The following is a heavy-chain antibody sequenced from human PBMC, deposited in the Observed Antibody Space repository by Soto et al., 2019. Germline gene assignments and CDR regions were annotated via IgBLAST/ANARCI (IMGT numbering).Heavy chain of an antibody. V-gene: IGHV1-69*13. Sequence: GASVKVSCKASGGTFSSYAISWVRQAPGQGLEWMGGIIPIFGTANYAQKFQGRVTITADESTSTAYMELSSLRSEDTAVYYCAILDPGLRFDYWGQGTLVTVSS. CDR2: IIPIFGTA. CDR3: AILDPGLRFDY. CDR1: GGTFSSYA. D-gene: IGHD4-17*01. J-gene: IGHJ4*02.